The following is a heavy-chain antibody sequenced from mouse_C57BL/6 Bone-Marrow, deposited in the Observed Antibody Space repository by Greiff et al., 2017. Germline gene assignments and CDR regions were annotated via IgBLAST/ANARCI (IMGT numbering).Heavy chain of an antibody. CDR3: ARSDYGSSPWYFDV. Sequence: QVTLKESGPGILQSSQTLSLTCSFSGFSLSTSGMGVSWIRQPSGKGLEWLAHIYWDDAKRYNPSLKSRRTISKDTSRNQVFLKITSVDTADTATYYCARSDYGSSPWYFDVWGTGTTVTVSS. D-gene: IGHD1-1*01. J-gene: IGHJ1*03. CDR2: IYWDDAK. V-gene: IGHV8-12*01. CDR1: GFSLSTSGMG.